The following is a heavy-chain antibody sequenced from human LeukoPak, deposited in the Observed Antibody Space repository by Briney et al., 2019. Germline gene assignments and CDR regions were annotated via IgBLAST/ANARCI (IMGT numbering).Heavy chain of an antibody. CDR1: GSPFSSYE. CDR2: ISGTGSTI. D-gene: IGHD3-3*01. CDR3: ARSWRFYFDF. J-gene: IGHJ4*02. V-gene: IGHV3-48*03. Sequence: GGSLRLSCAASGSPFSSYEMNWVRQAPGKGLEWISCISGTGSTIYYADSVKGRFTISRDNAKNSLYLQMSSLRAEDTAVYYCARSWRFYFDFWGQGTLVTVSS.